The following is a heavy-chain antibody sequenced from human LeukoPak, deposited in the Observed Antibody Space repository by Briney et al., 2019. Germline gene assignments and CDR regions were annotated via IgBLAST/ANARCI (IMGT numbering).Heavy chain of an antibody. Sequence: GASVKVSCKASGYTFNNFGVSWVRQAPGQGLEWMGWISPYSGNTNYAQKLQGRVTLTTDTSTSTAYMELRSLRSDDTAVYFCARGGVVPAAVPNWFDPWGQGTLVIVSS. D-gene: IGHD2-2*01. CDR2: ISPYSGNT. J-gene: IGHJ5*02. V-gene: IGHV1-18*01. CDR1: GYTFNNFG. CDR3: ARGGVVPAAVPNWFDP.